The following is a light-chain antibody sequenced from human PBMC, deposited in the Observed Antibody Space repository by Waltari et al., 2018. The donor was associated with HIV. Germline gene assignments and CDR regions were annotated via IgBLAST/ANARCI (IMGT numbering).Light chain of an antibody. CDR3: SSYMPNGTLL. CDR1: TADILDHHS. Sequence: QSALTQPASVSGSPGQPITFSCSPFTADILDHHSISWFRHPPNGVPHLILLDGDNRPSGVPFRHSGTKTDTTASLTISGLLFEDEGDYYCSSYMPNGTLLFGGGTKVTVL. J-gene: IGLJ2*01. CDR2: DGD. V-gene: IGLV2-14*01.